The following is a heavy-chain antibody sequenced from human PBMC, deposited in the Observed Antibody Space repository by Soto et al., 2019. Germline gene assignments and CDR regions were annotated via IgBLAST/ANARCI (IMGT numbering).Heavy chain of an antibody. CDR3: ARGYDSSGSLLVDC. CDR2: INPNSGGT. V-gene: IGHV1-2*04. J-gene: IGHJ4*02. CDR1: GYTFTGYY. Sequence: GASVKVSCKASGYTFTGYYMHWVRQAPGQGLEWMGWINPNSGGTNYAQKFQGWVTMTRDTSISTAYMELSRLRSDDTAVYYCARGYDSSGSLLVDCWAQGTLVPVSS. D-gene: IGHD3-22*01.